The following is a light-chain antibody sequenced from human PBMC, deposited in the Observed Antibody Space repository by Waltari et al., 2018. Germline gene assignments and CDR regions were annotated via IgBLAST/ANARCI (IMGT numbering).Light chain of an antibody. CDR3: CSYAGSLHVI. J-gene: IGLJ2*01. CDR1: SSDVGGYNY. V-gene: IGLV2-11*01. CDR2: DVS. Sequence: QSALTQSRSVSGSPGQVVTISCTGTSSDVGGYNYVSWYQQHPGKAPKLMIYDVSKRPSGVPDRFSGSKSVNTASLTISGLQAEDEADYYCCSYAGSLHVIFGGGTKLTVL.